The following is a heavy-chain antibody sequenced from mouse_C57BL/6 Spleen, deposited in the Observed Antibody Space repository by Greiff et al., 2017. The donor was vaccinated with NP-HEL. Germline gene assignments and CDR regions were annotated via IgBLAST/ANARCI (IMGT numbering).Heavy chain of an antibody. J-gene: IGHJ4*01. CDR1: GYSFTGYY. CDR2: INPSTGGT. V-gene: IGHV1-42*01. CDR3: ATFYHTSYYAVDY. D-gene: IGHD2-1*01. Sequence: VQLQQSGPELVKPGASVKISCKASGYSFTGYYMNWVKQSPEKSLEWIGEINPSTGGTTYNQKFKAKATLTVDKSSSTAYMQLKSLTSEDSAVYYCATFYHTSYYAVDYWGQGTSVTVSS.